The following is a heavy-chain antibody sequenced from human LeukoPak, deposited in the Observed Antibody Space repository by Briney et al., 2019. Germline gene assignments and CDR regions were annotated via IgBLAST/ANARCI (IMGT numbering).Heavy chain of an antibody. CDR1: GGSISSYY. V-gene: IGHV4-59*01. CDR2: IYYSGST. CDR3: ARGLRWSRNWFDP. D-gene: IGHD5-24*01. J-gene: IGHJ5*02. Sequence: SETLSLTCTVSGGSISSYYWSWIRQPPGKGLEWIGYIYYSGSTNYNPSLKSRVTISVDTSKNQFSLKLSSVTAADTAVYYCARGLRWSRNWFDPWGQGTLVTVSS.